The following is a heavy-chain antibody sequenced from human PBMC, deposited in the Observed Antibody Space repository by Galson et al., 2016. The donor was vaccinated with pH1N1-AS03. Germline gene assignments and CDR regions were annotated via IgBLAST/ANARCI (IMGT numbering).Heavy chain of an antibody. D-gene: IGHD4-17*01. Sequence: PALVKPTQTLTLTCTFSGFSLSTSGVGVGWIRQAPGKALEWLAIIYWNDDIRYSPSLRNRLTITKATSKSQVVLTMTNMDPVDTATYFCARAYYGDFADWFDPWGQGTLVTVSS. CDR3: ARAYYGDFADWFDP. J-gene: IGHJ5*02. CDR1: GFSLSTSGVG. CDR2: IYWNDDI. V-gene: IGHV2-5*01.